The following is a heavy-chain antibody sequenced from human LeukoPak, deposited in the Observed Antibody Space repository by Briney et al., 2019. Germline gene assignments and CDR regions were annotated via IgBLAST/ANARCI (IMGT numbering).Heavy chain of an antibody. Sequence: GGSLRLSCAASGFTFSSFEMNWVRQAPGKGLEWVSYITSSASTIYYAESVKGRFTISRDNAKNSLSLQMNSLRAEDTAVYYCARKVLSGSRYFDYWGQGALVTVSS. CDR2: ITSSASTI. D-gene: IGHD1-26*01. CDR1: GFTFSSFE. CDR3: ARKVLSGSRYFDY. J-gene: IGHJ4*02. V-gene: IGHV3-48*03.